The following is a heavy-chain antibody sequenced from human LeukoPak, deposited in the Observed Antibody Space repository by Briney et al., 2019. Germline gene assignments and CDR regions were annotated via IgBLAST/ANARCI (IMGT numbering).Heavy chain of an antibody. Sequence: GGSLRLSCAASGFTFSTSNMSWVRQTPEKGLEWVSTITPGGSNMYYHDSVKGRFTISRDNAKNLLFLQMNSLRAEDTAVYYCASWSGSSVLDYWGQGTLVTVSS. J-gene: IGHJ4*02. CDR3: ASWSGSSVLDY. D-gene: IGHD3-3*01. CDR2: ITPGGSNM. CDR1: GFTFSTSN. V-gene: IGHV3-21*01.